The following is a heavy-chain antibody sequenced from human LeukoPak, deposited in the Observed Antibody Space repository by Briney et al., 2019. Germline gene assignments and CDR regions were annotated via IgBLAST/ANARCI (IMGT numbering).Heavy chain of an antibody. CDR3: ARAGSSRSRSTFDY. CDR1: AFTFSSYW. J-gene: IGHJ4*02. D-gene: IGHD3-10*01. V-gene: IGHV3-7*01. Sequence: GGSLRLSCAASAFTFSSYWMSWVRQAPGKGLEWVANINQGGSEKYYVDSVKGRFTISRDNAKHSLYLQMDSLRADDTALYYCARAGSSRSRSTFDYWGQGTLVTVSS. CDR2: INQGGSEK.